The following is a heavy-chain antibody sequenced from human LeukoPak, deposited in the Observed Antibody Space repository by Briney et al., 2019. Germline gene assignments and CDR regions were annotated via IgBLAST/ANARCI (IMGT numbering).Heavy chain of an antibody. Sequence: PGRSLRLSCAASGFTFSSYGMHWVRQAPGKGLEWVAVIWYDGSNKYYADSVKGRFTISRDSSKNTLYLQMNSLRAEDTAVYYCARESFEATEELDYWGQGTLVTVSS. CDR2: IWYDGSNK. J-gene: IGHJ4*02. V-gene: IGHV3-33*01. CDR3: ARESFEATEELDY. CDR1: GFTFSSYG. D-gene: IGHD5-24*01.